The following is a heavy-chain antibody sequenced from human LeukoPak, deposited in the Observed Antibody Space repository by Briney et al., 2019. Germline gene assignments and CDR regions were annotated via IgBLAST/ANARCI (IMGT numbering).Heavy chain of an antibody. CDR2: ISDNSNYI. Sequence: GGSLRLSCAASGFTFNTYSMNWVRQAPGKGLEWVSSISDNSNYIYYSDSVEGRFTISRDNAKNTLYLQMNSLRAEDTAVYYCAREGGRWELKFDYWGQGTLVTVSS. V-gene: IGHV3-21*01. CDR3: AREGGRWELKFDY. J-gene: IGHJ4*02. CDR1: GFTFNTYS. D-gene: IGHD1-26*01.